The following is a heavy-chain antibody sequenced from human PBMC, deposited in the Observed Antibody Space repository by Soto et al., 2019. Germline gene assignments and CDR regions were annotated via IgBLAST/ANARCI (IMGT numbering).Heavy chain of an antibody. CDR1: GGTFSSYA. J-gene: IGHJ3*02. CDR2: IIPIFDTP. CDR3: AKDLKDYSSSPGLDAFDI. V-gene: IGHV1-69*01. D-gene: IGHD6-6*01. Sequence: QVQLVQSGAEVKKPGSSVKVSCRASGGTFSSYAFSWMRQAPGQGLEWMGGIIPIFDTPNYAQKFQGSVAITADESTSTAYMELWSLRSEDTAVYYCAKDLKDYSSSPGLDAFDIWGQGTMVTVSS.